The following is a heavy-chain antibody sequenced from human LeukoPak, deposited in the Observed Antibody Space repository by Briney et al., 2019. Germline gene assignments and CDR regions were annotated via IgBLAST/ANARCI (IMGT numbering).Heavy chain of an antibody. CDR3: ARLVPAAQNYYYYYGMDV. CDR2: IYYSGST. CDR1: GGSISRSSYY. D-gene: IGHD2-2*01. V-gene: IGHV4-39*01. Sequence: SETLSLTCTVSGGSISRSSYYWGWIRQSPGKGLEWIGSIYYSGSTYYNPSLKSRVTISVDTSKNQFSLKLSSVTAADTAVYYCARLVPAAQNYYYYYGMDVWGQGTTVTVSS. J-gene: IGHJ6*02.